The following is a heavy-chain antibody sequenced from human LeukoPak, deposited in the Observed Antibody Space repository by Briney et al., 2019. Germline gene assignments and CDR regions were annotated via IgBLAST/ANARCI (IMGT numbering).Heavy chain of an antibody. CDR1: GYSISSGYY. Sequence: SETLSLTCAVSGYSISSGYYWGWIRQPPGKGLEWIGSIYHSGSTYYNPSLKSRVTISVDTSKNQFSLKLSSVTAAGTAVYYCARPTRGYCSGGSCYATPHGWFDPWGQGTLVTVSS. CDR2: IYHSGST. V-gene: IGHV4-38-2*01. D-gene: IGHD2-15*01. CDR3: ARPTRGYCSGGSCYATPHGWFDP. J-gene: IGHJ5*02.